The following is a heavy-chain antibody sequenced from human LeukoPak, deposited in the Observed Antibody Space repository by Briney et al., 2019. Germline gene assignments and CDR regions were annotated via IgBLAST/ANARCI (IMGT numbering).Heavy chain of an antibody. D-gene: IGHD3-22*01. CDR2: IKSKTDGGTT. CDR3: TTYYYDSSGYYFDY. V-gene: IGHV3-15*01. J-gene: IGHJ4*02. Sequence: GGSLRLSCAASGFTFSNAWMSWVRQAPGKGLEWVGRIKSKTDGGTTDYAAPVKGRFTISRDDSKNTLYLQMNSLKTEDTAVYYCTTYYYDSSGYYFDYWGQGTLVTVSS. CDR1: GFTFSNAW.